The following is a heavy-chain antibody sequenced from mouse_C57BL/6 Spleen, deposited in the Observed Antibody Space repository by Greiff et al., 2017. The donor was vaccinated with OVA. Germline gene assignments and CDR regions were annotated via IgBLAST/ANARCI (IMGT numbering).Heavy chain of an antibody. J-gene: IGHJ1*03. CDR1: GYTFTDYE. Sequence: VQLQQSGAELVRPGASVTLSCKASGYTFTDYEMHWVKQTPVHGLEWIGAIDPETGGTAYNQKFKGKAILTADKSSSTAYMELRSLTSEDSAVYYCTRWLRRDWYFDVWGTGTTVTVSS. CDR3: TRWLRRDWYFDV. V-gene: IGHV1-15*01. D-gene: IGHD2-2*01. CDR2: IDPETGGT.